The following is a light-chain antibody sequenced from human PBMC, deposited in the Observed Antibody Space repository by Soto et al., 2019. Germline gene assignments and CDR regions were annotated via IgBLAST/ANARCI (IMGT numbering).Light chain of an antibody. CDR3: AAWDDSLSGVV. CDR2: RNN. J-gene: IGLJ2*01. V-gene: IGLV1-47*01. Sequence: QTVVTQPPSASGTTGQRVTISCSGSSSNIGSNYVYWYQQLPGTAPKLLIYRNNQRPSGVPDRFSGSKSGTSASLAIGGLRSEDEADYYCAAWDDSLSGVVFGGGTQLTVL. CDR1: SSNIGSNY.